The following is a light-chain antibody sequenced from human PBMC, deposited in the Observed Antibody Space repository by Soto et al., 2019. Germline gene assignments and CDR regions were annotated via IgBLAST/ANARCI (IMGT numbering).Light chain of an antibody. CDR3: GTWGVRAGV. V-gene: IGLV1-51*01. CDR1: SSNIGNNY. Sequence: QSVLTQPPSVAAAPGQTVTISCSGSSSNIGNNYVAWYQQLPGTAPKLLIYDNNKRPSGIPDRFSGSQSGTSATLHITGLQTGDEAVYYFGTWGVRAGVFGGGTKVTVL. CDR2: DNN. J-gene: IGLJ2*01.